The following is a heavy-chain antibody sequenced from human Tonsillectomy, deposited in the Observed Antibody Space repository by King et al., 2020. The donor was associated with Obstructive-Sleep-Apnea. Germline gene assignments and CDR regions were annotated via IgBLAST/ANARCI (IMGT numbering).Heavy chain of an antibody. Sequence: VQLVESGGGLVQPGGSLRLSCAASGFTFSSYAMSWVRQAPGKGLEWVSAISGSGGSTYYAESVKGRVTISRDNSKNTLYLQMNSLRAEDTAVYYCAKDKYSSSWALRYWGQGTLVTVSS. CDR2: ISGSGGST. CDR3: AKDKYSSSWALRY. D-gene: IGHD6-13*01. V-gene: IGHV3-23*04. CDR1: GFTFSSYA. J-gene: IGHJ4*02.